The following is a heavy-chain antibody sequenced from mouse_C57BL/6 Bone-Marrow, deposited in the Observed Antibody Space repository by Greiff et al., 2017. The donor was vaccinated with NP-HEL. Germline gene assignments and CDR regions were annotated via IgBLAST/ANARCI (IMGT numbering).Heavy chain of an antibody. CDR1: GFTFSSYA. CDR3: ARGMTTVFDD. CDR2: ISDGGSYT. D-gene: IGHD1-1*01. J-gene: IGHJ2*01. Sequence: EVQLQESGGGLVKPGGSLKLSCAASGFTFSSYAMSWVRQTPEKSLEWVATISDGGSYTYYPDNVKGRFTISRDNAKNNLYLQMSHLKSEDTAMYYCARGMTTVFDDWGQGTTLTVSS. V-gene: IGHV5-4*01.